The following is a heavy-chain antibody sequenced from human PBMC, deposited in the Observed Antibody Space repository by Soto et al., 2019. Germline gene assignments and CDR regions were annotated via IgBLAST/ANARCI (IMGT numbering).Heavy chain of an antibody. D-gene: IGHD4-17*01. CDR2: IKSKTDGGKT. CDR1: GFTFSNAL. J-gene: IGHJ4*02. V-gene: IGHV3-15*01. CDR3: TTASTVTYDY. Sequence: EVQLVESGGGLVKPGGSLRLAGAASGFTFSNALRSWVRQDPGRGLEWVGRIKSKTDGGKTDYAAPVKGRFTISRDDSKNTLYLQMNSLKTEDTAVYYCTTASTVTYDYWGQGTLVTVSS.